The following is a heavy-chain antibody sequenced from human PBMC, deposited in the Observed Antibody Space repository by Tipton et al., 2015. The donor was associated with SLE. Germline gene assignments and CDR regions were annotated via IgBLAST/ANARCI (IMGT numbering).Heavy chain of an antibody. CDR3: ARRASSSFFDY. J-gene: IGHJ4*02. D-gene: IGHD6-6*01. Sequence: TLSLTCTVSGGSISSSSYYWGWIRQPPGKGLEWIGYIYYSGSTYYNPSLKSRVTISVDTSKNQFSLKLSSVTAADTAVYYCARRASSSFFDYWGQGTLVTVSS. CDR1: GGSISSSSYY. CDR2: IYYSGST. V-gene: IGHV4-31*03.